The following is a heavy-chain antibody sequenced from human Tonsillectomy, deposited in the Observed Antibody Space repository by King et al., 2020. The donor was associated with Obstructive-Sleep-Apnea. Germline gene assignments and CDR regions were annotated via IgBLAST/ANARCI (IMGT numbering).Heavy chain of an antibody. CDR3: ARSMWITMVRGVITVDAFDI. J-gene: IGHJ3*02. CDR2: INGNGGST. Sequence: VQLVESGGGVVRPGGSLRLSCAASGFTFDDYGMSWVRQAPGKGLEWVSGINGNGGSTGVSDSVKGRFTISRDNAKNSLYLQMNSLRAEDTALYHCARSMWITMVRGVITVDAFDIWGQGTMVTVSS. V-gene: IGHV3-20*01. D-gene: IGHD3-10*01. CDR1: GFTFDDYG.